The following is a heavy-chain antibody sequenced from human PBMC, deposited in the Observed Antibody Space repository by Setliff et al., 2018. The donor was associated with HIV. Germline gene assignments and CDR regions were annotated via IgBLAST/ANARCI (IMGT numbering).Heavy chain of an antibody. Sequence: PSETLSLTCTVSGYSINSSHFWGWIRQPPGKGLEWVGSIYHSGNTHYNPSLKSRVTISVDTSKNQFSLNLNSVTAADTAVYYCARGQGCGGGCHYAFEMWGQGTMVTVSS. D-gene: IGHD2-21*02. J-gene: IGHJ3*02. CDR3: ARGQGCGGGCHYAFEM. V-gene: IGHV4-38-2*02. CDR1: GYSINSSHF. CDR2: IYHSGNT.